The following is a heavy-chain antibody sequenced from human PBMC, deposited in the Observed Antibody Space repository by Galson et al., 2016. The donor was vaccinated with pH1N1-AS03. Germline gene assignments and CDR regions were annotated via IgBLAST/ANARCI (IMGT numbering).Heavy chain of an antibody. CDR1: GYTFTSHR. J-gene: IGHJ4*02. Sequence: SVKVSCKASGYTFTSHRIIWVRQAPGQGLECMGWLTTSTGDPTYAQGFTGRFAFSLDTSVSTASLQIDSLKADDTAVYYCARGHMSLSGFWDSRGQGTLVNVSS. CDR3: ARGHMSLSGFWDS. CDR2: LTTSTGDP. D-gene: IGHD3-9*01. V-gene: IGHV7-4-1*01.